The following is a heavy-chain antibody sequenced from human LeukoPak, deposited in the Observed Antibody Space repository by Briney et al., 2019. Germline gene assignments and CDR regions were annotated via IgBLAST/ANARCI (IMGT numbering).Heavy chain of an antibody. V-gene: IGHV3-23*01. Sequence: PGGSLRLSCVVSGINLSNYAMTWVRQAPGKGLEWVSYISERGGSTTYADSVKGRFTISRDTSLNTLYLQMNNLRAEDTAVYFCAKRGVVIRGILVIGYHQEAYHYDFWGQGVLVTVSS. J-gene: IGHJ4*02. CDR3: AKRGVVIRGILVIGYHQEAYHYDF. CDR1: GINLSNYA. D-gene: IGHD3-10*01. CDR2: ISERGGST.